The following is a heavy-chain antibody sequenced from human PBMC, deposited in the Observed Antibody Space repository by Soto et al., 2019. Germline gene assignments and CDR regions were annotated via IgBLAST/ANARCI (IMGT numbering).Heavy chain of an antibody. D-gene: IGHD2-2*01. CDR2: INPSGGST. CDR3: ARGSDAMAALYGMDV. V-gene: IGHV1-46*01. J-gene: IGHJ6*02. Sequence: QVQLVQSGAEVKKPGASVKVSCKASGYTFTSYYMHWVRQAPGQGLEWMGIINPSGGSTSYAQKFQGRVTMTRDTSTSTVYMELSSLRSVDTAVYYCARGSDAMAALYGMDVWGQGTTVTVSS. CDR1: GYTFTSYY.